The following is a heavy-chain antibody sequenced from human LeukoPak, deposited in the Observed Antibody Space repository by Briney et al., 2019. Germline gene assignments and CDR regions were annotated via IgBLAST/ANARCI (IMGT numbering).Heavy chain of an antibody. CDR1: GGSISSYY. CDR2: IYTSGST. Sequence: SETLSLTCTVSGGSISSYYWSWIRQPAGKGLEWIGRIYTSGSTNYNPSLKSRVTMSVDTSKNQSSLKLSSVTAADTAVYYCAREFIVVVPAASRLYYYYMDVWGKGTTVTISS. J-gene: IGHJ6*03. CDR3: AREFIVVVPAASRLYYYYMDV. V-gene: IGHV4-4*07. D-gene: IGHD2-2*01.